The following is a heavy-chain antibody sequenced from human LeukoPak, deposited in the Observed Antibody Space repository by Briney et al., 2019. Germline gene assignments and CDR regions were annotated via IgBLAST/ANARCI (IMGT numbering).Heavy chain of an antibody. J-gene: IGHJ5*02. V-gene: IGHV2-5*02. CDR3: AHRHATMAAAGRVDWFDP. CDR2: IYWDDDK. CDR1: GVSLSSSGVG. Sequence: ESGPTLVKPTQTLTLTCTFSGVSLSSSGVGVGWIRQPPGKALEWLALIYWDDDKRYSPSLKSRLTITKDTSKNQVVLTMTNMDPVDTATYYCAHRHATMAAAGRVDWFDPWGQGTLVTVSS. D-gene: IGHD6-13*01.